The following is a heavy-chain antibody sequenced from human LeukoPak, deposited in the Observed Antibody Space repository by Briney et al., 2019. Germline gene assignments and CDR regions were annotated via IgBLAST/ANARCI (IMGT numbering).Heavy chain of an antibody. J-gene: IGHJ5*02. D-gene: IGHD3-9*01. CDR2: IYYSGSP. Sequence: KPSETLSLTCTVSGGSISSHYWSWIRQPPGKGLEWIGFIYYSGSPNYNPSLKSRVTISVDTSKNQFSLKLSSVTAADTAVYYCARGRRYFDWLREKNLFDPWGQGTLVTVSS. V-gene: IGHV4-59*11. CDR1: GGSISSHY. CDR3: ARGRRYFDWLREKNLFDP.